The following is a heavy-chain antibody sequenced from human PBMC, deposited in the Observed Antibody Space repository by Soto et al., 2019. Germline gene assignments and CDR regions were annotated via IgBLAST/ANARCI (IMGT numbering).Heavy chain of an antibody. Sequence: QVQLVQSGAEMKKPGASVKVSCKDSGYTFTSYDINWVRQAAGQGPEWMGSVTPRNGDTAFAQKYQGRVTVTSNTSMSTVYMELSNLRSDDTAVYYCARGGSYWARRHYFDSWGQGTLVTVSS. CDR1: GYTFTSYD. V-gene: IGHV1-8*02. J-gene: IGHJ4*02. CDR3: ARGGSYWARRHYFDS. D-gene: IGHD2-8*02. CDR2: VTPRNGDT.